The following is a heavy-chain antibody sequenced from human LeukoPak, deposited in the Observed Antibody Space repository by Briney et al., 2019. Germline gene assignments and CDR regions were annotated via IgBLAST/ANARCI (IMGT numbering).Heavy chain of an antibody. J-gene: IGHJ4*02. CDR2: IRSSSKTI. Sequence: GSLRLSCAASGFTFSSYSMNWVRQAPGKGLEWVSHIRSSSKTIYYLDSVKGRFTISRDNAKNSLFLQMNSLRDEDTAVYYCARDLHYALDYWGQGTLVTVSS. D-gene: IGHD3-16*01. CDR1: GFTFSSYS. CDR3: ARDLHYALDY. V-gene: IGHV3-48*02.